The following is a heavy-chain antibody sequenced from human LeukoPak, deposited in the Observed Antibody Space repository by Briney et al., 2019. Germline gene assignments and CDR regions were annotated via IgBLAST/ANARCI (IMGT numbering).Heavy chain of an antibody. J-gene: IGHJ4*02. V-gene: IGHV3-21*01. CDR3: ARDGCYLYY. CDR2: ISSSNNYI. Sequence: GGSVRLLCAACGYIYRSYSMNWLREATGKGLDFVSSISSSNNYIYYACSVTGRFTNSRDNAKNALYLQMNSRRAEDTALYYCARDGCYLYYLVQGTLVTDSS. D-gene: IGHD3-10*01. CDR1: GYIYRSYS.